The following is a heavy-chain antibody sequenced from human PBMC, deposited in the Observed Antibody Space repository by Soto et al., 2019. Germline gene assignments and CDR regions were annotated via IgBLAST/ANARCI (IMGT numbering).Heavy chain of an antibody. CDR1: GESISSSSYY. Sequence: PSETLSLTCIVSGESISSSSYYWGWILHPPGKGFEWIGSIYYSGRTYYNPSFKSRVTISIDTSKNQFSLKPSSVTATDTAVYYCARQRTTVVTQAYFEHWGNGALVTVSS. V-gene: IGHV4-39*01. CDR2: IYYSGRT. CDR3: ARQRTTVVTQAYFEH. D-gene: IGHD2-21*02. J-gene: IGHJ4*01.